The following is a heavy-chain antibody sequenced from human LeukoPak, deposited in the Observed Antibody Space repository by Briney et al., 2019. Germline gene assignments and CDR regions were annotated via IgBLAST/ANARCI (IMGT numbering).Heavy chain of an antibody. V-gene: IGHV4-4*07. CDR1: GASISSYY. CDR2: MCSTGST. J-gene: IGHJ4*02. Sequence: PSETLSLTCTVSGASISSYYGSWIRQPAGKGLEWIGRMCSTGSTTYNPSLKSRVTMSVDTSKNHFSLRLTSVTAADTAVYYCARDKPGDSAGSTERFDYWGQGILVTVSS. CDR3: ARDKPGDSAGSTERFDY. D-gene: IGHD1-7*01.